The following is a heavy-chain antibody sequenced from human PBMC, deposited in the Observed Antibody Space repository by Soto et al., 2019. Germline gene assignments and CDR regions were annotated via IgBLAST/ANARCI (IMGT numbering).Heavy chain of an antibody. CDR1: GFTFGIHW. Sequence: EVQVVESGGGLVQPGGSLRLSCAASGFTFGIHWMTWVRQVPGKGLEWVANINQDGSDKYYVDSVKGRFIISRDNAKDSSYLQMNSLRVEDTAVYYCATSMRHPLDPWGQGTLVTVS. V-gene: IGHV3-7*01. J-gene: IGHJ5*02. D-gene: IGHD2-21*01. CDR2: INQDGSDK. CDR3: ATSMRHPLDP.